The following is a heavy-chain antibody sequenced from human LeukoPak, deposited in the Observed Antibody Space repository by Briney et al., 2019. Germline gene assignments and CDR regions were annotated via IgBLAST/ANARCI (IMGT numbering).Heavy chain of an antibody. CDR3: ASKFRGLTTPIFDY. D-gene: IGHD3-10*01. J-gene: IGHJ4*02. Sequence: GGSLRLSCAASGFTFSSYAMHWVRQAPGKGLEGVAVISYDGSNKYYADSVKGRFTVSRDNSNNTVCLQMNSLRPDDTAVYYCASKFRGLTTPIFDYWGQGTLVTVSS. CDR2: ISYDGSNK. CDR1: GFTFSSYA. V-gene: IGHV3-30-3*01.